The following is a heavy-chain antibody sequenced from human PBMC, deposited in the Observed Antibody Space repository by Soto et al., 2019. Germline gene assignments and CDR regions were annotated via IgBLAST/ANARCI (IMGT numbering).Heavy chain of an antibody. CDR2: IHYSGFP. Sequence: QVQLQESGPGLVKPSETLSLTCTVSGGSISSYYWSWIRQSPGKGLEWIGYIHYSGFPNYNPSLKSRVTISLDTSKNQFPLTLSSVTAADTAVYYCARVTVTIQYFDCLAQGTPVTVSS. J-gene: IGHJ4*02. CDR1: GGSISSYY. V-gene: IGHV4-59*01. D-gene: IGHD4-4*01. CDR3: ARVTVTIQYFDC.